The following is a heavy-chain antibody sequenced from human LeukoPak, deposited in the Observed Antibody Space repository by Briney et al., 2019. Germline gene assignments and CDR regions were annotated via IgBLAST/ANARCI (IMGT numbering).Heavy chain of an antibody. CDR1: GYTFTHYD. J-gene: IGHJ5*02. CDR2: MSPDSGYT. D-gene: IGHD3-3*01. CDR3: ARNPYETGHFDP. V-gene: IGHV1-8*03. Sequence: ASVKVSCKASGYTFTHYDIKWVRQASGQGLEWMGWMSPDSGYTGYSQKFQGRVSITRDTSIGTAYLELSSLRSDDTAVYYCARNPYETGHFDPWGQGTLVTVPS.